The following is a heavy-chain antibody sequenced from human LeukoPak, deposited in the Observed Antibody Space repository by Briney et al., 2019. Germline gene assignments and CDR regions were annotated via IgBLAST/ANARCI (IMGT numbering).Heavy chain of an antibody. CDR2: IYYTGTT. V-gene: IGHV4-30-4*01. CDR3: AREWFGELKGFDP. D-gene: IGHD3-10*01. CDR1: GDSFGGGHYY. Sequence: SQTLSLTCTVSGDSFGGGHYYWSWIRQSPGKGLEWIGYIYYTGTTYYNPSLESRITISIDTSRNQFSLKLRSVTAADTAVYYCAREWFGELKGFDPWGQGTLVTVSS. J-gene: IGHJ5*02.